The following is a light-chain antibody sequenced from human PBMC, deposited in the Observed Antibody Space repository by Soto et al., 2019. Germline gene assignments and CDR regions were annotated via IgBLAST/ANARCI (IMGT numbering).Light chain of an antibody. CDR2: AVS. CDR3: ISYTDRQSDL. V-gene: IGLV2-14*03. Sequence: QSVLTQPASVSGSPGQSITISCTGTSSDVGGYNYVSWYQQFPGKSPKLMIYAVSDRPPGVSDRFSGSKSGITASLTISGLQTEDEADYYCISYTDRQSDLFGTGTKVTVL. J-gene: IGLJ1*01. CDR1: SSDVGGYNY.